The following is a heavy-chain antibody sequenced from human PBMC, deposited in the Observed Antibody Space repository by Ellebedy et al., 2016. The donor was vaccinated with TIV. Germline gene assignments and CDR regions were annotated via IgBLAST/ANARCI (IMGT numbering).Heavy chain of an antibody. V-gene: IGHV4-59*11. D-gene: IGHD5-24*01. CDR1: GDSMTGHY. J-gene: IGHJ4*02. CDR2: IFHSGST. CDR3: ARGGGKWLQIDF. Sequence: SETLSLXXTVSGDSMTGHYWSWIRQPPGKGLEWIGYIFHSGSTNYSPSLKSRVIMSVDTSKTQFSLNLSSVTAADTAVYYCARGGGKWLQIDFWGQGVLVTVSS.